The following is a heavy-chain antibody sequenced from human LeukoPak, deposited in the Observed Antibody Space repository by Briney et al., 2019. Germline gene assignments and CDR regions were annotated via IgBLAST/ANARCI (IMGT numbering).Heavy chain of an antibody. CDR2: ISYDGSNK. J-gene: IGHJ5*02. CDR3: AKESIFGGKIGFDP. Sequence: PGGSLRLSCAASGFTFSSYGMHWVRQAPGKGLEWVAVISYDGSNKYYADSVKGRFTISRDNSKNTLYLQMNSLRAEDTAVYYCAKESIFGGKIGFDPWGQGTLVTVSS. D-gene: IGHD3-3*01. V-gene: IGHV3-30*18. CDR1: GFTFSSYG.